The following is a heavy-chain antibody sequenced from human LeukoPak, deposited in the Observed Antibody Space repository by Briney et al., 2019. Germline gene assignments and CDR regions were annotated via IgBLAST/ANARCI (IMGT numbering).Heavy chain of an antibody. Sequence: PSETLSLTCTVSGGSISSYYWSWIRQPPGKGLEWIGYIYYSGSTNYNPPLKSRVTISVDTSKNQFSLKLSSVTAADTAVYYCARLPRPEYYFDYWGQGTLVTVSS. CDR3: ARLPRPEYYFDY. CDR2: IYYSGST. CDR1: GGSISSYY. V-gene: IGHV4-59*08. J-gene: IGHJ4*02.